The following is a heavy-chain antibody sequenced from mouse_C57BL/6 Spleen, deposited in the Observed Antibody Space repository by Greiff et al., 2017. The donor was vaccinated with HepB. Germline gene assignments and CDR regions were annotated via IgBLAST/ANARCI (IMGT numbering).Heavy chain of an antibody. J-gene: IGHJ1*03. CDR3: ARWDYGSSPWYFDV. Sequence: QVQLQQSGAELVKPGASVKMSCKASGYTFTSYWITWVKQRPGQGLEWIGDIYPGSGSTNYNEKFKSKATLTVDTSSSTAYMQLSSLTSEDSAVYYCARWDYGSSPWYFDVWGTGTTVTVSS. V-gene: IGHV1-55*01. CDR1: GYTFTSYW. D-gene: IGHD1-1*01. CDR2: IYPGSGST.